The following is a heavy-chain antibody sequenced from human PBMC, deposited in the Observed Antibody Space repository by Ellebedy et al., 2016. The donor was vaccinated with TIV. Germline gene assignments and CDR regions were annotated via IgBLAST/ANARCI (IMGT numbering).Heavy chain of an antibody. CDR2: ISYDGSNK. CDR1: GFACSSHG. V-gene: IGHV3-30*18. D-gene: IGHD6-6*01. CDR3: AKGTGY. Sequence: GGSLRLXXAASGFACSSHGMHWVRQAPGKGLEWVAVISYDGSNKYYADSVKGRFTISRDNSKNTLYLQMNSLRAEDTAVYYCAKGTGYWGQGTLVTVSS. J-gene: IGHJ4*02.